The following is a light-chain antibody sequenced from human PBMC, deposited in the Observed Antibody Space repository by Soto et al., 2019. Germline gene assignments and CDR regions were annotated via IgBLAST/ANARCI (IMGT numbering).Light chain of an antibody. Sequence: QSVLTQPPSVSPAPGQKVTISCSGSSXNIGGNSVSWYQQLPGTAPKLLIYDDNKRPSGIPDRFSGSKSGTSATLGITGFQTGDEADYYCGSWDSSLSAYVFGTGTKVT. CDR1: SXNIGGNS. V-gene: IGLV1-51*01. CDR3: GSWDSSLSAYV. CDR2: DDN. J-gene: IGLJ1*01.